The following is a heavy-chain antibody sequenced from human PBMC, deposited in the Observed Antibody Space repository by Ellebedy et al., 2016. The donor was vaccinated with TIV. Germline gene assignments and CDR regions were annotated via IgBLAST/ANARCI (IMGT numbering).Heavy chain of an antibody. D-gene: IGHD3-22*01. CDR2: ISGSGGST. CDR3: AKYQWLIPDAFDI. Sequence: GGSLRLSXAASGFTFSSYAMSWVRQAPGKGLEWVSGISGSGGSTYSADSVKGRFTISRDNSKNTLYLQMNSLRPEDTAVYYCAKYQWLIPDAFDIWGQGTMVTVSS. J-gene: IGHJ3*02. CDR1: GFTFSSYA. V-gene: IGHV3-23*01.